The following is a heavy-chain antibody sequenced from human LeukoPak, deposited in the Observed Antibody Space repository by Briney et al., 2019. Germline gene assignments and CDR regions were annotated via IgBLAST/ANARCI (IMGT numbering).Heavy chain of an antibody. Sequence: ASVKVSCKASGYTFTSYAMNRVRQAPGQGLEWMGWINTNTGIPTYAQGFTGRFVFSLDTSVSTAYLQISSLKAEDTAVYYCARASSGHFDYWGQGTLVTVSS. CDR3: ARASSGHFDY. CDR2: INTNTGIP. V-gene: IGHV7-4-1*02. CDR1: GYTFTSYA. J-gene: IGHJ4*02. D-gene: IGHD6-19*01.